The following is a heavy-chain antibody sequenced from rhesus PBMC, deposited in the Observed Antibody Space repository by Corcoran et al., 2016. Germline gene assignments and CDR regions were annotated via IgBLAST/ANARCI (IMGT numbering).Heavy chain of an antibody. CDR1: GDTFTNSY. D-gene: IGHD1-32*01. CDR3: TTMTTMRTLDF. V-gene: IGHV1S9*01. Sequence: QVQLVQSGAEVKKPGASVKLSCSPSGDTFTNSYINWVRQAPGQLLEWVGWINPHDGKTGHEQKFQGRVTVTRDASTNTAYLDLSNLRSEDTAVYFCTTMTTMRTLDFWGQGVLVTVSS. J-gene: IGHJ4*01. CDR2: INPHDGKT.